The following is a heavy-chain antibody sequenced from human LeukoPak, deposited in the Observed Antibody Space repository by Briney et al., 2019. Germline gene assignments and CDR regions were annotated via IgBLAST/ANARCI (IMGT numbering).Heavy chain of an antibody. D-gene: IGHD5-24*01. CDR1: GFKFDYYG. V-gene: IGHV3-20*04. Sequence: GGSLRLSCAVSGFKFDYYGMSWVRQRPGKGLEWVSGIDWNGASTGFADSVKGRFTISRDNSKNTLYLQMNSLRVEDTAVYYCAKSRDGYNQVDYWGQGTLVTVSS. J-gene: IGHJ4*02. CDR3: AKSRDGYNQVDY. CDR2: IDWNGAST.